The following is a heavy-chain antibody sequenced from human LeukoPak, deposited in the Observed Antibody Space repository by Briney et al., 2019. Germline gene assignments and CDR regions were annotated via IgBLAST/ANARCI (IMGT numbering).Heavy chain of an antibody. Sequence: SETLSLTCTVSGGSISSYYWSWIRQPPGKGLEWIGYIYYSGSTNYKPSLRSRVTISVDTSKNQFSLKLSSVTAADTAVYYCARGGYYGSGNDFRFDPWGQGTLVTVSS. V-gene: IGHV4-59*01. CDR3: ARGGYYGSGNDFRFDP. J-gene: IGHJ5*02. CDR1: GGSISSYY. CDR2: IYYSGST. D-gene: IGHD3-10*01.